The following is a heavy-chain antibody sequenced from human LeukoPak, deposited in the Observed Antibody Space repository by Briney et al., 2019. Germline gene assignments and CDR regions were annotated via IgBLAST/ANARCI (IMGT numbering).Heavy chain of an antibody. Sequence: GASVKVSCKASGYTFTSYGISWVRQAPGQGLEWMGWISAYNGNTNYAQKLQGRVTMTTDTSTSTAYMELRSLRSDDTAVYYCARWEGLERPHDAFDIWGQGTMVTVSS. CDR2: ISAYNGNT. CDR3: ARWEGLERPHDAFDI. V-gene: IGHV1-18*01. J-gene: IGHJ3*02. D-gene: IGHD1-1*01. CDR1: GYTFTSYG.